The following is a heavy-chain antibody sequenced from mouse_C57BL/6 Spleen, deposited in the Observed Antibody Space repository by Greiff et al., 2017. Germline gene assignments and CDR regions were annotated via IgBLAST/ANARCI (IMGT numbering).Heavy chain of an antibody. Sequence: QVHVKQSGAELVRPGASVTLSCKASGYTFTDYEMHWVKQTPVHGLEWIGAIDPETGGTAYNQKFKGKAILTADKSSSTAYMELRSLTSEDSAVYYCTKGTTARFAYWGQGTLVTVSA. CDR1: GYTFTDYE. J-gene: IGHJ3*01. CDR2: IDPETGGT. D-gene: IGHD1-2*01. V-gene: IGHV1-15*01. CDR3: TKGTTARFAY.